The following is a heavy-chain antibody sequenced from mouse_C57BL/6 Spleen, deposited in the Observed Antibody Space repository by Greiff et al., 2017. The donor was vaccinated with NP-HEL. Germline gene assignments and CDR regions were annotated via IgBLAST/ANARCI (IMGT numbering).Heavy chain of an antibody. D-gene: IGHD2-4*01. V-gene: IGHV1-76*01. J-gene: IGHJ3*01. CDR1: GYTFTDYY. Sequence: QVQLQQSGAELVRPGASVKLSCKASGYTFTDYYINWVKQRPGQGLEWIARIYPGSGNTYYNEKFKGKATLTAEKSSSTAYMQLSILTSADSAVYFYSRGRLRLWFAYWGQGTLVTVSA. CDR3: SRGRLRLWFAY. CDR2: IYPGSGNT.